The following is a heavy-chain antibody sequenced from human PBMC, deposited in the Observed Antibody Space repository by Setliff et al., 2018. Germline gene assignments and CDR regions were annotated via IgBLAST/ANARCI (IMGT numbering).Heavy chain of an antibody. J-gene: IGHJ4*02. CDR3: VKDGVGPTYTYFFDY. CDR1: GFTFSKYA. Sequence: GGSLRLSCVASGFTFSKYAMSWVRQAPGKGPEWVSTISGSGDSTYYADAMRGRFTISRDNSKNSLYLQVKGLRAEDTAVDYCVKDGVGPTYTYFFDYWGQGSQVTVSS. D-gene: IGHD1-26*01. V-gene: IGHV3-23*01. CDR2: ISGSGDST.